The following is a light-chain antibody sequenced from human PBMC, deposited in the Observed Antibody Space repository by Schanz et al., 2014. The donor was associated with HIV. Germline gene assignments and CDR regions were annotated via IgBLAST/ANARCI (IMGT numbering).Light chain of an antibody. CDR2: EVT. V-gene: IGLV2-14*02. Sequence: QSALTQPASVSGSPGQSITISCTGTSSDVGNYNLVSWYQQHPGKAPKVMIYEVTKRPSGVSNRFSGSKSGNTASLTVSGLQAEDEADYYCSSYAGSNSVIFGGGTKLTVL. CDR3: SSYAGSNSVI. J-gene: IGLJ2*01. CDR1: SSDVGNYNL.